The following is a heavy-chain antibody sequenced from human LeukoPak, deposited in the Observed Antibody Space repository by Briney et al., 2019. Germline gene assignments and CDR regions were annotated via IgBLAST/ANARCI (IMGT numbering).Heavy chain of an antibody. CDR3: ATPVGYSSGWLGQKRFDP. V-gene: IGHV3-23*01. D-gene: IGHD6-19*01. CDR1: GFTFSSYA. J-gene: IGHJ5*02. CDR2: ISGSGGST. Sequence: GGSLRLSCAASGFTFSSYAMSWDRQAPGKGLEWVSAISGSGGSTYYADSVKGRFTISRDKSKNTLYLQMNSLRAEDTAVYYCATPVGYSSGWLGQKRFDPWGQGTLVTVSS.